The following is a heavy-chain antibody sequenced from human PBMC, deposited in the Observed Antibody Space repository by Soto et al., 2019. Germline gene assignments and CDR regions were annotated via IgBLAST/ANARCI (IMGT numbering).Heavy chain of an antibody. V-gene: IGHV1-3*01. Sequence: QVQLVQSGAEVKKPGASVKVSCKASGYTFTSYAXXXXXXXXXXXXXWMGWINAGNGNTKYSQKFQGRVTITRDTXXXXXXXXXXXXXXXXXXXXXXXXXXXXXXXXWFDPWGQGTLVTVSS. J-gene: IGHJ5*02. CDR3: XXXXXXXXXXWFDP. CDR1: GYTFTSYA. CDR2: INAGNGNT.